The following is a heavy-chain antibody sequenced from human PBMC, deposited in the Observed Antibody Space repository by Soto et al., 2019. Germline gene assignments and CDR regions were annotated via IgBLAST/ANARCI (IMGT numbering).Heavy chain of an antibody. Sequence: PVGSLRLSCAASGFTFSSYSMNWVRQAPGKGLEWVSSISSSSSYIYYADSVKGRFTISRDNAKNSLYLQMNSLRAEDTAVYYCARVVVVVAATLDYWGQGTLVTVSS. V-gene: IGHV3-21*01. CDR3: ARVVVVVAATLDY. D-gene: IGHD2-15*01. CDR1: GFTFSSYS. CDR2: ISSSSSYI. J-gene: IGHJ4*02.